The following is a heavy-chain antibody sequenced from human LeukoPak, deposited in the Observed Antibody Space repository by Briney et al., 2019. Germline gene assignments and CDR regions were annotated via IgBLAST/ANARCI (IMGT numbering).Heavy chain of an antibody. D-gene: IGHD5-12*01. CDR3: ARAWLRRKYYYYMDV. V-gene: IGHV1-46*01. J-gene: IGHJ6*03. CDR1: GFTFTMYY. Sequence: ASVKVSCKASGFTFTMYYIHWVRQAPGQGLEWMGMINPSDGATTYAQRFQGRVTMTTDTSTSTAYMEVRSLRSDDTAVYYCARAWLRRKYYYYMDVWGKGTTVTVSS. CDR2: INPSDGAT.